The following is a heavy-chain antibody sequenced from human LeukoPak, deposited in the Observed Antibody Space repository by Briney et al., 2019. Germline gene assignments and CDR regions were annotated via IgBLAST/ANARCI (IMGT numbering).Heavy chain of an antibody. CDR2: INYRGNT. V-gene: IGHV4-34*01. D-gene: IGHD5-18*01. CDR3: ARIHGKSFDY. J-gene: IGHJ4*02. CDR1: GGSLNGFY. Sequence: SETLSLTCAVYGGSLNGFYWSWIRQSPGQGLEWIGEINYRGNTTYNPSLKSRVSISVDKSKNQFSLSLSSVIAADTAVYYCARIHGKSFDYWGQGTLVTVSS.